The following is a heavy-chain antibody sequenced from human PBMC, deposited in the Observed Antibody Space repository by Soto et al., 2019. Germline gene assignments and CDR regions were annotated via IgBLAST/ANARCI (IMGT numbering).Heavy chain of an antibody. D-gene: IGHD6-6*01. CDR2: ISAYNGNT. V-gene: IGHV1-18*01. CDR3: ARDLRIAADRYYYYGMDV. J-gene: IGHJ6*02. CDR1: GYTFTSYG. Sequence: ASVKVSCKASGYTFTSYGISWVRQAPGQGLEWMGWISAYNGNTNYAQKLQGRVTMTTDTSTSTAYMELRSLRSDDTAVYYCARDLRIAADRYYYYGMDVWGQGTTVTVSS.